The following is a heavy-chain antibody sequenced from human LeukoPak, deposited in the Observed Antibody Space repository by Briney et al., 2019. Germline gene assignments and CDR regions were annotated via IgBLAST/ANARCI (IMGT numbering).Heavy chain of an antibody. D-gene: IGHD6-13*01. CDR2: IYSGGST. V-gene: IGHV3-53*01. CDR1: GFTVSSNY. CDR3: AKAGAAAFYYYYGMDV. Sequence: GGSLRLSCAASGFTVSSNYMSWVRQAPGKGLEWVSVIYSGGSTYYADSVKGRFTISRDNSKNTLYLQMNSLRAGDTAVYYCAKAGAAAFYYYYGMDVWGQGTTVTVSS. J-gene: IGHJ6*02.